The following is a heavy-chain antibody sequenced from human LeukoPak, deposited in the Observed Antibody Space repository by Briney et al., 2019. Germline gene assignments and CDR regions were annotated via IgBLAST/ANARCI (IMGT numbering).Heavy chain of an antibody. J-gene: IGHJ4*02. Sequence: PSETLSLTCTVSGGSISSYYCSWIRQPPGKGLEWIGYIYYSGSTNYNPSLKSRVTISVDTSKSQFSLKLSSVTAADTAVYYCARGRDGYNDYWGQGTLVTVSS. CDR3: ARGRDGYNDY. D-gene: IGHD5-24*01. CDR2: IYYSGST. CDR1: GGSISSYY. V-gene: IGHV4-59*01.